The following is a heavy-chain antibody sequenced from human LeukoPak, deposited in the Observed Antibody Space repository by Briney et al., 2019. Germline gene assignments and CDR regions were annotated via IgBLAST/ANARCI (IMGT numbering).Heavy chain of an antibody. J-gene: IGHJ6*04. D-gene: IGHD3-16*01. CDR3: ATDQTFDNLYYYGMDV. CDR2: FDPEDGET. Sequence: ASVKVSCKVSGYTLTELSMHWVRQAPGKGLEWMGGFDPEDGETIYAQKFQGRVTMTEDTSTDTAYMELSSLRSEDTAVYYCATDQTFDNLYYYGMDVWGKGTTVTVSS. V-gene: IGHV1-24*01. CDR1: GYTLTELS.